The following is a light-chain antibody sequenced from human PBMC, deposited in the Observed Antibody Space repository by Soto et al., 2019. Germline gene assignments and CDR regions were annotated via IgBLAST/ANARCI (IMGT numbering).Light chain of an antibody. J-gene: IGLJ1*01. CDR2: DVS. Sequence: QSVLPQPRSLSGSPGQSVTISCTGTSSDVGAYNFVSWCQQHPGKAPKLMIYDVSKRPSGVPDRFSGSKSGNTASLTISGLQAEDEADYYCCSYAGSYTWVFGTGTKVTVL. CDR3: CSYAGSYTWV. CDR1: SSDVGAYNF. V-gene: IGLV2-11*01.